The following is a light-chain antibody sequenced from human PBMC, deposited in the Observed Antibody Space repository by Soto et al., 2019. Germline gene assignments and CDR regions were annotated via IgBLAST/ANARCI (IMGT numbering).Light chain of an antibody. CDR2: AAS. Sequence: AIRMTQSPSSLSASTGDRVTITCRASQGISSYLAWYQQKPGKAPKLLIYAASTLQSGVPSRFSGSGSGTEFTLTISCLQSEDVATYYCQQYYSYPTVGGGTKVEIK. CDR1: QGISSY. V-gene: IGKV1-8*01. CDR3: QQYYSYPT. J-gene: IGKJ4*01.